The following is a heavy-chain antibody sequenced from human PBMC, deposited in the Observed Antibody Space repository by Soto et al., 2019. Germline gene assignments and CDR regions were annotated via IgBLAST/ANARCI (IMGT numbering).Heavy chain of an antibody. CDR1: GGTLSSYA. D-gene: IGHD6-13*01. CDR2: IIPILGTA. Sequence: SVKLSCKASGGTLSSYAISWVRQAPGQGLEWMGGIIPILGTANYAQKFQGRVTITADESTSTAYMELSSLRSEDTAVYYCARLHDSSSWYGDNWFDPWGQGTLVTVSS. CDR3: ARLHDSSSWYGDNWFDP. J-gene: IGHJ5*02. V-gene: IGHV1-69*13.